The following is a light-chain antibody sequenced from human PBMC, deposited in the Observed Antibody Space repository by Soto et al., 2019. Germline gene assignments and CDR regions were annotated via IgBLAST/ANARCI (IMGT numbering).Light chain of an antibody. CDR1: NSNIGSNT. CDR2: SSN. J-gene: IGLJ3*02. V-gene: IGLV1-44*01. CDR3: AAWDGSLNGVV. Sequence: QSVLTQPPSASGTPGQRVTISCSGSNSNIGSNTVNWYQQFPGAAPKLLVYSSNLRPSGVPDRFSGYKSGTSASLAISGLQSEDESDYYCAAWDGSLNGVVFGGGTKMTVL.